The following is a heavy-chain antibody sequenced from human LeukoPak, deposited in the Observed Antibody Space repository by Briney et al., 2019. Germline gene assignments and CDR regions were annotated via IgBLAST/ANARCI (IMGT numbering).Heavy chain of an antibody. CDR3: ARAAGYSYGPPYYYYYYMDV. CDR1: GGSFSGYY. CDR2: INHSGST. D-gene: IGHD5-18*01. J-gene: IGHJ6*03. V-gene: IGHV4-34*01. Sequence: TSETLSLTCAVYGGSFSGYYWSWIRQPPGKGLGWIGEINHSGSTNYNPSLKSRVTISVDTSKNQFSLKLSSVTAADTAVYYCARAAGYSYGPPYYYYYYMDVWGKGTTVTVSS.